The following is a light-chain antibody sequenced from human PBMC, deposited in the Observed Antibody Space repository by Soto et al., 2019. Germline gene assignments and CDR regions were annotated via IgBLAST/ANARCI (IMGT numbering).Light chain of an antibody. V-gene: IGLV2-14*03. CDR3: SSYTSSSTVL. J-gene: IGLJ2*01. CDR2: GVR. Sequence: SVLTQPASVSGSPGQSITISCTGTSSDVGGYNYVSWFQHHPGKAPKLMVYGVRNRPSGVSNRFSGSKSGNTASLTISGLQAEDEADYYCSSYTSSSTVLFGGGTKLTVL. CDR1: SSDVGGYNY.